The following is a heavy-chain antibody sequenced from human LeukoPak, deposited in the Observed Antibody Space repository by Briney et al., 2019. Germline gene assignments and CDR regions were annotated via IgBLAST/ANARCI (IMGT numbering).Heavy chain of an antibody. J-gene: IGHJ1*01. CDR2: ISSSSTTI. V-gene: IGHV3-48*01. CDR1: GFTFSSYS. CDR3: ARRGLYCSGGSCYSHFQH. D-gene: IGHD2-15*01. Sequence: GGSLRLSCAASGFTFSSYSMNWVRQAPGKGLEWVSYISSSSTTIYYADSVKGRFTISRDNAKNSLYLQMNSLRAEDTAVYYCARRGLYCSGGSCYSHFQHWGQGTLVTVSS.